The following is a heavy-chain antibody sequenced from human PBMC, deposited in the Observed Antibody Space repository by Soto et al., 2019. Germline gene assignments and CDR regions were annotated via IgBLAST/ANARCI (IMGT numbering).Heavy chain of an antibody. CDR3: AIYLKVPFHGRVTFYYGLDI. V-gene: IGHV5-51*03. J-gene: IGHJ6*02. Sequence: EVQLVQAGAEVRKPGDSLKISCKTSGYGFTGFWIGWVRQMPGKGLEWVGIIYPRDSEVKYGPTFQGHVTISVDTSIDTAYLQWTKLNISDTAMYYCAIYLKVPFHGRVTFYYGLDIWGQGTTVTVSS. CDR2: IYPRDSEV. CDR1: GYGFTGFW.